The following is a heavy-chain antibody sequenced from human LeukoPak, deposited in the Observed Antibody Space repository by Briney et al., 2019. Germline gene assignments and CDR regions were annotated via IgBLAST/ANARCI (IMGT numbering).Heavy chain of an antibody. D-gene: IGHD6-13*01. V-gene: IGHV3-7*01. J-gene: IGHJ6*03. CDR1: GFTFSSYW. CDR3: ARESSGSSSWEYYYYYYMDV. Sequence: GGSLRLSCAASGFTFSSYWMSWVRQAPGMGLEWVANIKQDGSEKYYVDSVKGRFTISRDNAKNSLYLQMNSLRAEDTAVYYCARESSGSSSWEYYYYYYMDVWGKGTTVTVSS. CDR2: IKQDGSEK.